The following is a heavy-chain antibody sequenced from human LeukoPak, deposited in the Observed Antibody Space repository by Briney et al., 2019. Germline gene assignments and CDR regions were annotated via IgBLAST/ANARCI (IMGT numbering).Heavy chain of an antibody. CDR1: GFTFSSYA. V-gene: IGHV3-23*01. D-gene: IGHD3-9*01. J-gene: IGHJ4*02. CDR3: AKHWNYDILTGYSPHFDY. Sequence: GGSLRLSCAASGFTFSSYAMSWVGQAPGKGLEWVSTISGSGGSTYYADSVKGRFTISRDNSKNTLYLQMNSLRTEDTAGYYCAKHWNYDILTGYSPHFDYWGQGTLVTVSS. CDR2: ISGSGGST.